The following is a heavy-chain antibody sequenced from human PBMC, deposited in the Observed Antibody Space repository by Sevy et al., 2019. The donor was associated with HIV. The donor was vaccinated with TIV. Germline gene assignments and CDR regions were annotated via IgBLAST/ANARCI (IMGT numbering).Heavy chain of an antibody. D-gene: IGHD2-2*01. V-gene: IGHV1-18*01. CDR2: ISAYTGDT. CDR3: ARDVSLVPAAIGRGFYYYGMDV. Sequence: ASVKVSCKASGYTFTSYGISWVRQAPGQGLEWMGWISAYTGDTNDAQNLQGRVTMTTDTSTRTAYMELRSLRSDDTAVYYCARDVSLVPAAIGRGFYYYGMDVWGQGTTVTVSS. J-gene: IGHJ6*02. CDR1: GYTFTSYG.